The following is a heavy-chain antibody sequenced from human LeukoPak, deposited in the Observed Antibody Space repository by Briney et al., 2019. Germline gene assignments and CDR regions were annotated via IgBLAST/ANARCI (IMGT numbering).Heavy chain of an antibody. V-gene: IGHV4-39*07. CDR2: IYYSGST. D-gene: IGHD6-19*01. J-gene: IGHJ3*02. CDR3: ARDNEEQWLPQEAAFDI. Sequence: SETLSLTCTVSGGSIGSGTYYWGWIRQPPGKGLEWIGSIYYSGSTYYNPSLKSRVTISVDTSKNQFSLKLSSVTAADTAVYYCARDNEEQWLPQEAAFDIWGQGTMVTVSS. CDR1: GGSIGSGTYY.